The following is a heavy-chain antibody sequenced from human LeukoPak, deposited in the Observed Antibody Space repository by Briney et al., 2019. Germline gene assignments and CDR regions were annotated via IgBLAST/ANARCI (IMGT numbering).Heavy chain of an antibody. CDR1: GFTFDDYA. Sequence: PGRSLRLSCAASGFTFDDYAMYWVRQAPGKGLEWVSGISWNSGSIGYADSVKGRFTISRDNAKNSLYLQMNSLRAEDTALYYCAKAESSYGYNPFDYWGQGTLVTVSS. J-gene: IGHJ4*02. V-gene: IGHV3-9*01. CDR3: AKAESSYGYNPFDY. D-gene: IGHD5-18*01. CDR2: ISWNSGSI.